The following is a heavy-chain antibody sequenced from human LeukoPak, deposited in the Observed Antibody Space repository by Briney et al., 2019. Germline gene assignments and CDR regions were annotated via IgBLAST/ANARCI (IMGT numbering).Heavy chain of an antibody. D-gene: IGHD3-10*01. J-gene: IGHJ4*02. CDR1: EFTFSSYS. CDR2: IKQDGSEK. V-gene: IGHV3-7*04. Sequence: GESLRLSCAASEFTFSSYSMNWVRQAPGKGLEWVANIKQDGSEKYYVDSVKGRFTISRDNAKNSLYLQMNSLRAEDTAVYYCARYYYGSGTFDYWGQGTLVTVSS. CDR3: ARYYYGSGTFDY.